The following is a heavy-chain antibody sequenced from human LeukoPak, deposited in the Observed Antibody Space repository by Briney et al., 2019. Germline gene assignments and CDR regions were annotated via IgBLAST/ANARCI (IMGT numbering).Heavy chain of an antibody. Sequence: PGGSLRLSCAASGFSFSDAWMSWVRQAPGKGLEWVGHIKSKTDGGTTDYAAPVKGRFSISRDDSKNTLFLQLNSLKTEDTAVYYCSTGPVLWFGEEVDFWSQGTLVTVSS. CDR1: GFSFSDAW. V-gene: IGHV3-15*01. D-gene: IGHD3-10*01. CDR2: IKSKTDGGTT. J-gene: IGHJ4*02. CDR3: STGPVLWFGEEVDF.